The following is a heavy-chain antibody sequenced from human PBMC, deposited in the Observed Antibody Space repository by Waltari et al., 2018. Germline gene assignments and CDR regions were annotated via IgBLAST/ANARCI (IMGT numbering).Heavy chain of an antibody. CDR3: ASLVGATYYFQH. J-gene: IGHJ1*01. D-gene: IGHD1-26*01. CDR2: MSSSSSYI. V-gene: IGHV3-21*01. CDR1: GFTFSHYR. Sequence: EVQLVESGGGLVKPGGSLRLSCEATGFTFSHYRMNWVRQAPGKGLEWVSSMSSSSSYIYYADSVKGRFTISRDNAKNALYLQMNSLRAEDTAVYYCASLVGATYYFQHWGQGTLVTVSS.